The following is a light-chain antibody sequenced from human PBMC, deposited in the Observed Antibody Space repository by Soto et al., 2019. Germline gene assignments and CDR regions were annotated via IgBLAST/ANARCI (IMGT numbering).Light chain of an antibody. V-gene: IGKV1-5*01. J-gene: IGKJ1*01. CDR1: QSISIL. CDR2: DAS. CDR3: QQYNSSSRT. Sequence: DIQMTQSPSTLSASVGDRVTITCRASQSISILLAWYQQKPGKAPNLLIYDASSLESGFPSRFSGSGSGTEFTLTISSLQPDDFATYYCQQYNSSSRTFGQGTKVDIK.